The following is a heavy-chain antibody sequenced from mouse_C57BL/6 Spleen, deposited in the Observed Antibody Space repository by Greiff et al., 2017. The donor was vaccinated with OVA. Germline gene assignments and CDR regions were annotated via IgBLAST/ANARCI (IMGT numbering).Heavy chain of an antibody. CDR1: GFTFSSYA. CDR2: ISDGGSYT. J-gene: IGHJ3*01. V-gene: IGHV5-4*01. D-gene: IGHD1-1*01. Sequence: EVQRVESGGGLVKPGGSLKLSCAASGFTFSSYAMSWVRQTPEKRLEWVATISDGGSYTYYPDNVKGRFTISRDNAKNNLYLQMSHLKSEDTAMYYCARDDYGSSPWFAYWGQGTLVTVSA. CDR3: ARDDYGSSPWFAY.